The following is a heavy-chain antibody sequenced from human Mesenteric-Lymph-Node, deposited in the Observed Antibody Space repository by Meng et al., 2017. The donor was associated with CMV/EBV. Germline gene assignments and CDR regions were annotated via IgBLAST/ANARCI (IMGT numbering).Heavy chain of an antibody. CDR3: ARGYCSGGSCYSSSWFDP. V-gene: IGHV3-74*01. CDR2: INSDGSST. D-gene: IGHD2-15*01. CDR1: GFTFSSYW. Sequence: GGSLRLSCAASGFTFSSYWMHWVRQAPGKGLVWVSRINSDGSSTSYADSVKGRFTISRDNAKHTLYLQMNSLRAEDTAVYYCARGYCSGGSCYSSSWFDPWGQGTLVTVSS. J-gene: IGHJ5*02.